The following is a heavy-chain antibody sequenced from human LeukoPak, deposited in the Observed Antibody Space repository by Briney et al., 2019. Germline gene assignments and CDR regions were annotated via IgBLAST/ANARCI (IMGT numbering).Heavy chain of an antibody. CDR3: ARDRMDTGTYFDY. Sequence: ASVTVSCRSSGYTFTTYGITWVRQAPGQGLEWMGWIGTYNGNTNYAQKLQGRVTMTTDTSTSTAYMELRSLRSDDTAMYYCARDRMDTGTYFDYWGQGTLVTVSS. CDR1: GYTFTTYG. D-gene: IGHD5-18*01. V-gene: IGHV1-18*01. J-gene: IGHJ4*02. CDR2: IGTYNGNT.